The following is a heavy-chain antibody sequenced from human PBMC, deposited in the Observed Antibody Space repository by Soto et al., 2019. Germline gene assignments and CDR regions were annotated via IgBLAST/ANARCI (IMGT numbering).Heavy chain of an antibody. Sequence: PVGSLRLSCASSVFTFSSYWMHCVRQSPGKWLVWVSRLDNDGTNTRYADSVKGRFTVSRDNGKNTVYLQMDSLRAEDTAVYYCAINEGTYFDYWVQGTLVTVSS. V-gene: IGHV3-74*01. CDR2: LDNDGTNT. CDR3: AINEGTYFDY. J-gene: IGHJ4*02. CDR1: VFTFSSYW. D-gene: IGHD2-8*01.